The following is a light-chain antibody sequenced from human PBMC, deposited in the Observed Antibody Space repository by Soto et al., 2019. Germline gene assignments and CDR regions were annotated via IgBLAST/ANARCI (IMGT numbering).Light chain of an antibody. CDR2: AAS. Sequence: DIQMTQSPSSPSASVGDRVTITCRASQGISTYLVWYQQKPGTVPKLLIFAASTLQSGVPSRFSGSGSGTDFTLTISSLQPEDVATYYCQRYNGAPWTFGQGTKVEIK. J-gene: IGKJ1*01. V-gene: IGKV1-27*01. CDR3: QRYNGAPWT. CDR1: QGISTY.